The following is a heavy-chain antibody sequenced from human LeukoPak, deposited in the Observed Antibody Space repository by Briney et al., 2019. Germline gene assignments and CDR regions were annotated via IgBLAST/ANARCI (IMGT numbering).Heavy chain of an antibody. J-gene: IGHJ4*02. CDR2: IRYDGSNK. V-gene: IGHV3-30*02. CDR1: GFAFSSYG. CDR3: ASDRTQYSSSADYFDY. Sequence: GGSLRLSSAASGFAFSSYGMHWVRQAPGKGLEWVAFIRYDGSNKYYADSVKGRFTISRDNSKNTLYLQMNSLRAEDTAVYYCASDRTQYSSSADYFDYWGQGTLVTVSS. D-gene: IGHD6-6*01.